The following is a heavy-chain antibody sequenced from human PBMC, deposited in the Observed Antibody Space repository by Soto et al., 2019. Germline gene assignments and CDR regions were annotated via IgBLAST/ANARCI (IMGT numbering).Heavy chain of an antibody. J-gene: IGHJ4*02. CDR3: ARALVLGVGALSQ. CDR2: ISDSGSLT. Sequence: QVQLVESGGGLVKPEGSLRLSCAASGFTFSAYYMSWIRQAPGKGLEWVSYISDSGSLTHYGASVKGRFTISRANAKASLYLPMGSLRAEDTAIYYCARALVLGVGALSQWGQGTLVTVSS. V-gene: IGHV3-11*01. CDR1: GFTFSAYY. D-gene: IGHD1-26*01.